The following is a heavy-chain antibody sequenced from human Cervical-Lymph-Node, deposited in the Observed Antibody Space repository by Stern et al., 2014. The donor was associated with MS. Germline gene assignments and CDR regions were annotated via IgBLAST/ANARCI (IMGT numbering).Heavy chain of an antibody. CDR2: LDWAADK. D-gene: IGHD3-3*01. CDR3: ARTAAQLRFMEWHYYYGMDV. V-gene: IGHV2-70*01. J-gene: IGHJ6*02. CDR1: GFSLSTSGMC. Sequence: QVPLRESGPALVKPTQTLTLTCAFSGFSLSTSGMCVTWIRQPPGKALEWLSLLDWAADKYYSPSLKTRLTISKDTSKNQVVLTMTNMDPEDTGTYYCARTAAQLRFMEWHYYYGMDVWGQGTTVTVSS.